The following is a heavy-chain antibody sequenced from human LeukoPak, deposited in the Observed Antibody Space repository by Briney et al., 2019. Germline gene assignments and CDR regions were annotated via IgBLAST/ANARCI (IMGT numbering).Heavy chain of an antibody. D-gene: IGHD1-26*01. CDR1: GFTFSSYS. Sequence: PGGSLRLSCAASGFTFSSYSMNWVRQAPGKGLEWVSSISSSSSYIYYADSVKGRFTISRDNAKNSLYLQMNSLRAEDTAVYYCARLGSFHHAFDIWGQGTMVTVSS. V-gene: IGHV3-21*01. CDR2: ISSSSSYI. CDR3: ARLGSFHHAFDI. J-gene: IGHJ3*02.